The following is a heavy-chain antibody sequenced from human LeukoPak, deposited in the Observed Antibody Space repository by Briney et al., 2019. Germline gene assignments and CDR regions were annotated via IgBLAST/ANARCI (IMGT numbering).Heavy chain of an antibody. D-gene: IGHD5/OR15-5a*01. CDR3: AKDRRGCVYLIFDY. J-gene: IGHJ4*02. Sequence: PVGSLRLSCAASGFTFSSYAMSWVRQAPGQGLEWVSAISGSGGSTYYADSVKGRFTITRDNSKNTLYLQMNSLRAEDTAVYYCAKDRRGCVYLIFDYWGQGTLVTVSS. CDR2: ISGSGGST. V-gene: IGHV3-23*01. CDR1: GFTFSSYA.